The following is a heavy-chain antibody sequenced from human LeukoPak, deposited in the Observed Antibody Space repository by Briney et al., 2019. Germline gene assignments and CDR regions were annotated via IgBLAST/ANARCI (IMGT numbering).Heavy chain of an antibody. CDR3: AKHLRATNTYIFYGLDV. Sequence: GGSLRLSCEASGFTFSGYTMNWARQAPGRGLEWVSSINYIGDSTSYADSVKGRFTVSRDNAKNSLYLQMNSLRPEDTALYYCAKHLRATNTYIFYGLDVWGPGTTVTVSS. CDR2: INYIGDST. V-gene: IGHV3-20*04. CDR1: GFTFSGYT. J-gene: IGHJ6*02. D-gene: IGHD2-21*01.